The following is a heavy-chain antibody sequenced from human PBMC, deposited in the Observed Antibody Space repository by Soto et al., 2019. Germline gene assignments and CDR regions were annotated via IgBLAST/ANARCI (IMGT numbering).Heavy chain of an antibody. CDR2: IYSGGST. D-gene: IGHD3-9*01. CDR3: ARAIRHYDILTGYSPAAFDI. J-gene: IGHJ3*02. CDR1: GFTVSSNY. V-gene: IGHV3-66*01. Sequence: PGGSLRLSCAASGFTVSSNYMSWVRQAPGKGLEWVSVIYSGGSTYYADSVKGRFTISRDNSKNTLYLQMNSLRAEDTAVYYFARAIRHYDILTGYSPAAFDIWGQGTMVTVSS.